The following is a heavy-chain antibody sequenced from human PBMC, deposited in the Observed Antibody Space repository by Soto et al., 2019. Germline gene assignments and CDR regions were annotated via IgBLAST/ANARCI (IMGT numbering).Heavy chain of an antibody. J-gene: IGHJ4*02. D-gene: IGHD6-13*01. V-gene: IGHV6-1*01. CDR2: TYYRSKWYN. CDR1: GDSVSSNDAT. CDR3: VRLIGNSWYRGPFDS. Sequence: SQTLSLTCVISGDSVSSNDATWDWIRQSPSRGLEWLGRTYYRSKWYNDYAVSVKSRITINPDTSKNQISLQLNSVTPEDTAVYYCVRLIGNSWYRGPFDSWGQGTLVTVSS.